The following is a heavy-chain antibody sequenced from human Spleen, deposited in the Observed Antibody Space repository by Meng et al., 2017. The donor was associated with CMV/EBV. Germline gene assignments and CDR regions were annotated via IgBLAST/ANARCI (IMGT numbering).Heavy chain of an antibody. CDR1: GGSISSSSYY. J-gene: IGHJ4*02. CDR3: ASLQTEVTFDY. V-gene: IGHV4-39*07. CDR2: INHSGST. Sequence: RQRQESGPGLVKPSETLSLTCTVSGGSISSSSYYWGWFRQPPGKGLEWIGEINHSGSTNYNPSLKSRVTISVDTSKNQFSLKLSSVTAADTAVYYCASLQTEVTFDYWGQGTLVTVSS. D-gene: IGHD2-21*02.